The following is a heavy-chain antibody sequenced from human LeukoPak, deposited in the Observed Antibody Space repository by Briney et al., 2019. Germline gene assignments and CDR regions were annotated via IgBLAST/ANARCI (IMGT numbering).Heavy chain of an antibody. V-gene: IGHV4-59*01. Sequence: SETLSLTCTVSGGSISSYYWSWIRQPPGKGLEWIGYFYYSGSTNYNPSLKSRVTISVDTSKNQFSLKLSSVTAADTAVYYCARAMYYYGSGSSNWFDPWGQGTLVTVSS. CDR2: FYYSGST. J-gene: IGHJ5*02. D-gene: IGHD3-10*01. CDR3: ARAMYYYGSGSSNWFDP. CDR1: GGSISSYY.